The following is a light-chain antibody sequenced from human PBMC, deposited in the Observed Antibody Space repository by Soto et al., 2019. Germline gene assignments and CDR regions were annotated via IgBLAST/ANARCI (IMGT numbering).Light chain of an antibody. Sequence: QSVLTQPASVSGSPGQWITISCTGTSSDVGGYNYVSWYQQHPGKAPKLLIYEISNRPSGVSNRFSGSKSGNTASLTISGLQAEDEADYYCSSYRSSRIVVFGGGTKVTVL. V-gene: IGLV2-14*01. CDR1: SSDVGGYNY. J-gene: IGLJ2*01. CDR3: SSYRSSRIVV. CDR2: EIS.